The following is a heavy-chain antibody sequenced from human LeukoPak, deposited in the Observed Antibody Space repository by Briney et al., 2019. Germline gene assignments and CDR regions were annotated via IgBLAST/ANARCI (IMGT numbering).Heavy chain of an antibody. Sequence: SETLSLTCTVSGGSISSYYWSWIRQPAGKGLEWIGRIYTSGSTNYNPSLKSRVTMSVDTSKNQFSLELSSVTAVDTAVYYCAREDDYYDSSGYYRYWGQGTLVTVSS. V-gene: IGHV4-4*07. CDR1: GGSISSYY. CDR2: IYTSGST. J-gene: IGHJ4*02. D-gene: IGHD3-22*01. CDR3: AREDDYYDSSGYYRY.